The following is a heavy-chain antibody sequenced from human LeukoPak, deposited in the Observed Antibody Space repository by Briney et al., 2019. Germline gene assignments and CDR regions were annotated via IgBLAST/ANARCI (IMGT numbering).Heavy chain of an antibody. V-gene: IGHV4-59*12. D-gene: IGHD6-13*01. CDR1: GGSISSYY. J-gene: IGHJ4*02. Sequence: PSETLSLTCTISGGSISSYYWSWIRQPPGKGLEWIGYIYYTGSTNHNPSLKSRVTISVDTSKNQFSLKLSSVTAADTAVYYCASPFNAAGVDYWGQGTLVTVSS. CDR2: IYYTGST. CDR3: ASPFNAAGVDY.